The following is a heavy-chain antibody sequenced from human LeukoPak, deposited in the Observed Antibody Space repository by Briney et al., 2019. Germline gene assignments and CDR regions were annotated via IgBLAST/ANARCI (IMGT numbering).Heavy chain of an antibody. D-gene: IGHD2-21*02. CDR2: ISGSGGST. CDR3: AKDSHNIVVVTLDY. Sequence: GGSLRLSCAASGFTSSSYAMSWVRQAPGKGLEWVSAISGSGGSTYYADSVKGRFTISRDNSKNTLYLQMNSLRAEDTAVYYCAKDSHNIVVVTLDYWGQGTLVTVSS. CDR1: GFTSSSYA. J-gene: IGHJ4*02. V-gene: IGHV3-23*01.